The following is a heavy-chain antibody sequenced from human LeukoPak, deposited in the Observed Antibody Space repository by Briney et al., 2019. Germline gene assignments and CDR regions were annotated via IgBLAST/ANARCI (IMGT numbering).Heavy chain of an antibody. D-gene: IGHD6-19*01. Sequence: PGASVTLSCKTFGHTFTHHGFSWVRQAPGQGLEWMGWISGYNGDTHYAQNFQGRVTLTSDTSTSTVYMELRSLRSDDTAVYYCARDPTNTSGRYAYFDYWGQGALVTVSS. CDR1: GHTFTHHG. V-gene: IGHV1-18*01. CDR2: ISGYNGDT. CDR3: ARDPTNTSGRYAYFDY. J-gene: IGHJ4*02.